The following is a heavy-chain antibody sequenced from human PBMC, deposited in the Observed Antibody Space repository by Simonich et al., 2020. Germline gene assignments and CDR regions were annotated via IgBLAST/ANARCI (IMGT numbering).Heavy chain of an antibody. CDR3: AKDVSAAGTEYFQH. J-gene: IGHJ1*01. Sequence: EVQLVESGGGLVQPGRSLRLSCAAYGFTFDDYAMHWVRQAPGMSQASVEGICCKSGSIGYADAVKGRFTLYRHNAKNSLSLQMNSLRAEDTALYYCAKDVSAAGTEYFQHWGQGTLVTVSS. CDR1: GFTFDDYA. V-gene: IGHV3-9*01. D-gene: IGHD6-13*01. CDR2: ICCKSGSI.